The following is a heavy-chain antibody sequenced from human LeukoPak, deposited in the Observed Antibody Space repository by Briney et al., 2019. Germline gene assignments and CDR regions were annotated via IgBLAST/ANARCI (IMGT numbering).Heavy chain of an antibody. J-gene: IGHJ4*02. V-gene: IGHV4-34*01. CDR3: ARHHYDSSGYYFVDY. CDR1: GGSFSGYY. D-gene: IGHD3-22*01. CDR2: INHSGST. Sequence: PSETLSLTCAVYGGSFSGYYWSWIRQPPGKGLEWIEEINHSGSTNYNPSLKSRVTISVDTSKNQFSLKLSSVTAADTAVYYCARHHYDSSGYYFVDYWGQGTLVTVSS.